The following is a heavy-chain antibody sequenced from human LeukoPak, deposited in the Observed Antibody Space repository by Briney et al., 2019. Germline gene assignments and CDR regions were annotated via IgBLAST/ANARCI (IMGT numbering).Heavy chain of an antibody. CDR1: GYSISSGYY. V-gene: IGHV4-38-2*02. J-gene: IGHJ4*02. CDR3: ARGYCTNGVCHHFDY. D-gene: IGHD2-8*01. Sequence: PSETLSLTCTVSGYSISSGYYWGWLRQPPGKGLEWIGSIYHSGSTYYNPSLKSRVTISVDTSKNQFSLKLSSVTAADTAVYYCARGYCTNGVCHHFDYWGQGTLVTVSS. CDR2: IYHSGST.